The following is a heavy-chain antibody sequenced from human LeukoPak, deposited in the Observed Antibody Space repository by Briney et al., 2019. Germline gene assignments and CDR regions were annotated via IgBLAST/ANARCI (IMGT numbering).Heavy chain of an antibody. Sequence: GASVKVSCKTSGYKFTSYSRHWVRQAPRQSLDWMGWINVGNGNTEYSQEFQGRVTITRDTAASTVYMDLSSLRSDDMAVYYCARLYEGAFDPWGQGTLVTVSS. V-gene: IGHV1-3*03. CDR1: GYKFTSYS. CDR2: INVGNGNT. D-gene: IGHD3-16*01. J-gene: IGHJ5*02. CDR3: ARLYEGAFDP.